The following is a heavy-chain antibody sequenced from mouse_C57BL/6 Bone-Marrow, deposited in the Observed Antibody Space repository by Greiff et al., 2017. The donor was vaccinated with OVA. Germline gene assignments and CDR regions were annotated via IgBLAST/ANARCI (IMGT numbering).Heavy chain of an antibody. CDR3: TRLITTVVGNWYFDV. CDR2: IYPGNSDT. J-gene: IGHJ1*03. CDR1: GYTFTSYW. V-gene: IGHV1-5*01. Sequence: VQLKESGTVLARPGASVKMSCKTSGYTFTSYWMHWVKQRPGQGLEWIGAIYPGNSDTSYNQKFKGKAKLTAVTSASTAYMELSSLTNEDSAVYYCTRLITTVVGNWYFDVWGTGTTVTVSS. D-gene: IGHD1-1*01.